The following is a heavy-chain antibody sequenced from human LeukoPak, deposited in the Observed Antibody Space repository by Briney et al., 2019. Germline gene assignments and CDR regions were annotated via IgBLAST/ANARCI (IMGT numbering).Heavy chain of an antibody. CDR3: ARGVGGHYYFWSGYYLDY. V-gene: IGHV1-46*01. CDR2: INPSGVST. D-gene: IGHD3-3*01. Sequence: GASVKVSCKASGYTFTSYDMHWVRHAPGQGLEWMGIINPSGVSTSYAQKFQARVTMTRDMSTSTVYMELSSLRSEETDVYYCARGVGGHYYFWSGYYLDYWGQGTLVTVSS. J-gene: IGHJ4*02. CDR1: GYTFTSYD.